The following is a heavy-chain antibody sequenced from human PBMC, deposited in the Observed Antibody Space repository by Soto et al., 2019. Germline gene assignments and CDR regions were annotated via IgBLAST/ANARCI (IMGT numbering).Heavy chain of an antibody. CDR2: ISAYNGNT. CDR1: GYTFTSYG. CDR3: ARSISYYDSSGPYPLDY. J-gene: IGHJ4*02. Sequence: WASVKVSCKASGYTFTSYGISWVRQAPGQGLEWMGWISAYNGNTNYAQKLQGRVTMTTDTSTSTAYMELRSLRSDDTAVYYCARSISYYDSSGPYPLDYWGQGTLVTVSS. D-gene: IGHD3-22*01. V-gene: IGHV1-18*04.